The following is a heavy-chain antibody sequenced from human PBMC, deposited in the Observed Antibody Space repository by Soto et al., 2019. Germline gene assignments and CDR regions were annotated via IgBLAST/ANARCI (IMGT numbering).Heavy chain of an antibody. CDR3: ARDIPTTDYYYYGMDV. D-gene: IGHD1-26*01. V-gene: IGHV1-69*13. CDR2: IIPIFGTA. Sequence: SVKVSCKASGGTFSSYAISWVRQAPGQGLEWMGGIIPIFGTANYAQKFQGRVTITADESTSTAYMELSSLRSEDTAVYYCARDIPTTDYYYYGMDVWGQGTTVTVSS. J-gene: IGHJ6*02. CDR1: GGTFSSYA.